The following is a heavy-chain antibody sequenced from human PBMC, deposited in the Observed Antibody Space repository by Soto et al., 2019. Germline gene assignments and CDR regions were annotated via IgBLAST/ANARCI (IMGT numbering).Heavy chain of an antibody. V-gene: IGHV4-39*01. J-gene: IGHJ4*02. Sequence: PSETLSLTCTVSGDSISSSSYYWGWIRQPPGMGLEWIGTIYYSGSTYYNPSLKSRVTISVDTSKSQFSLKLSSVTAADTAVYYCARMVKAGNPRYYFDFWGQGTLVTVSS. CDR3: ARMVKAGNPRYYFDF. CDR1: GDSISSSSYY. CDR2: IYYSGST. D-gene: IGHD6-19*01.